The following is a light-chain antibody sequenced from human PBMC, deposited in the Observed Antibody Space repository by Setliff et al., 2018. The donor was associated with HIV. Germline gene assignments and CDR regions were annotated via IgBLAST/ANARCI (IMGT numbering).Light chain of an antibody. Sequence: QSVLTQPASVSGSPGQSITISCTGTSNDVGRYDYIPWYQQHPGKAPKLMIFQVNNRPSGVSNRFSGSKSGNTASLTISGLQAEDDADYYCTSYTTGSTLYVFGTGTKATVL. J-gene: IGLJ1*01. CDR3: TSYTTGSTLYV. CDR1: SNDVGRYDY. CDR2: QVN. V-gene: IGLV2-14*01.